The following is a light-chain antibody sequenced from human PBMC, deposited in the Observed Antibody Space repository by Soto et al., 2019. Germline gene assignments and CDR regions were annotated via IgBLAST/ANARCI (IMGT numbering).Light chain of an antibody. V-gene: IGLV3-21*02. CDR3: QVWDISSDPNYV. J-gene: IGLJ1*01. CDR2: DDS. Sequence: SYELTQPPSVSVAPGQTARITCGGNRIGTESVHWYQQKPGQAPVLVVYDDSDRPSGIPERFSGSTSGNTATLTLSRVEAGDEADYYCQVWDISSDPNYVFGPGTKLTVL. CDR1: RIGTES.